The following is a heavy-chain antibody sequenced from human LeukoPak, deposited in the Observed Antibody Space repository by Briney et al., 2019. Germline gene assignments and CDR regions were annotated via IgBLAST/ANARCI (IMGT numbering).Heavy chain of an antibody. D-gene: IGHD3-22*01. CDR3: ARDRVDSSGYSDAFDI. V-gene: IGHV4-34*01. CDR1: GGSFSGYY. J-gene: IGHJ3*02. Sequence: SETLSLTCAVYGGSFSGYYWSWIRQPPGKGLEWIGEINHSGSTNYNPSLKSRVTISVDTSKNQFSLKLSSLTAADTAVYYCARDRVDSSGYSDAFDIWGQGTMVTVSS. CDR2: INHSGST.